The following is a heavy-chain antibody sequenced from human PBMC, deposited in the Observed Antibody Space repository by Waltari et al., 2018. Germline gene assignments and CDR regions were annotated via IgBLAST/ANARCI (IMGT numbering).Heavy chain of an antibody. Sequence: SNSAAWNWIRQSPSRGLEWLGRTYYRSKWYNDYAVSVKSRITINPDTSKNQFSLQLNSVTPEDTAVYYCAGYSSGVVAFDIWGQGTMVTVSS. CDR2: TYYRSKWYN. D-gene: IGHD6-19*01. J-gene: IGHJ3*02. CDR1: SNSAA. CDR3: AGYSSGVVAFDI. V-gene: IGHV6-1*01.